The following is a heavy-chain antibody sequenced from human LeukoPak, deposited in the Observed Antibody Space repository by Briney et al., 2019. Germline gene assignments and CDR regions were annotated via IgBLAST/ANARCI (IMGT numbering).Heavy chain of an antibody. CDR2: IYYSGST. J-gene: IGHJ4*02. Sequence: RASETLSLTCTVSGGSISSYYWSWIRQPPGKGLEWIGYIYYSGSTNYNPSLKSRVTISVDTSKNQFSLKLSSVTAADTAVYYCARLNYDILTGLSYRDYWGQGTLVTVSS. CDR3: ARLNYDILTGLSYRDY. CDR1: GGSISSYY. D-gene: IGHD3-9*01. V-gene: IGHV4-59*01.